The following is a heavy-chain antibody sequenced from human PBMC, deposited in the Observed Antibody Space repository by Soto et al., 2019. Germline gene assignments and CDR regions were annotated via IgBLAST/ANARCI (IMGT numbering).Heavy chain of an antibody. V-gene: IGHV6-1*01. CDR3: ARDDYDSGWDVY. CDR2: TYYRSTWYN. D-gene: IGHD6-19*01. J-gene: IGHJ4*02. CDR1: GDSVSGNRAA. Sequence: PSRTLSLTCAISGDSVSGNRAAWHWIRQSPSRGLEWLGRTYYRSTWYNDYAVSVKSRITINPDTSKNQFSLQLNSVTPEDTAVYYCARDDYDSGWDVYWGQGTLVTVSS.